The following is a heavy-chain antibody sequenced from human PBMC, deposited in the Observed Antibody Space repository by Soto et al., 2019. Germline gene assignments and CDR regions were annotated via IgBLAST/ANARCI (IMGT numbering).Heavy chain of an antibody. CDR3: ARAPPRGIAAPGTWGSGMDV. J-gene: IGHJ6*02. Sequence: GGSLRLSCAASGFSFSSYAMHWVRQAPGKGLEWVAVISYDGNNKYYADSVKGRITISRDSSKNMVYLQMNSLRPEDTAVYYCARAPPRGIAAPGTWGSGMDVWGQGTKVTVSS. CDR2: ISYDGNNK. D-gene: IGHD6-13*01. CDR1: GFSFSSYA. V-gene: IGHV3-30-3*01.